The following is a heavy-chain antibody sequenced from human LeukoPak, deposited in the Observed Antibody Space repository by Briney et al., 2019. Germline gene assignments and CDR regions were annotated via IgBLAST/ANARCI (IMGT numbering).Heavy chain of an antibody. J-gene: IGHJ4*02. D-gene: IGHD3-10*01. CDR2: IWYDGSNK. CDR3: AKRGFVIRGILVIGYHKEENYYDF. CDR1: GFTFSSYG. Sequence: GGSLRLSCAASGFTFSSYGMHWVRQAPGKGLGWVAVIWYDGSNKYYADSVKGRFTISRDNSKNTLYLQMNNLRAEDTAVYFCAKRGFVIRGILVIGYHKEENYYDFWGKGVMVTVSS. V-gene: IGHV3-33*06.